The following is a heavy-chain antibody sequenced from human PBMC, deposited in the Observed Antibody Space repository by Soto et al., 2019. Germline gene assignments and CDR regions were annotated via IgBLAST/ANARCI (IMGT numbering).Heavy chain of an antibody. CDR2: IYYSGST. D-gene: IGHD6-6*01. CDR3: AGGSSKSWFDP. CDR1: GGSIRSDGYY. J-gene: IGHJ5*02. V-gene: IGHV4-31*03. Sequence: SETLSLTCTVSGGSIRSDGYYWSWIRQHPGKGLEWIGYIYYSGSTYYNPSLKSRVSISADTSNNQFSLKLTSVIAADTAVYYCAGGSSKSWFDPWGQGTLVTVSS.